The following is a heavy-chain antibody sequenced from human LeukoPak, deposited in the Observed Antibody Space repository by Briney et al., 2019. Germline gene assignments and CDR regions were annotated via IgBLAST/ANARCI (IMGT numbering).Heavy chain of an antibody. Sequence: PGGSLRLSCAASGFTFSDLWMHWVRQAPGKGLEWVSSISSSSSYIYYADSVRGRFTISRDNAKNSLYLQMNSLRAGDTAVYYCASSLGSGFPTDWGQGTLVTVSS. CDR1: GFTFSDLW. CDR2: ISSSSSYI. J-gene: IGHJ4*02. V-gene: IGHV3-21*01. CDR3: ASSLGSGFPTD. D-gene: IGHD3-10*01.